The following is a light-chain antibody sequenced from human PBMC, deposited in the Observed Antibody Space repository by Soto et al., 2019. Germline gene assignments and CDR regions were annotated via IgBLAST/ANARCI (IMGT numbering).Light chain of an antibody. CDR2: DVT. CDR1: SSDVGGYKY. CDR3: CSYAGSYTYV. Sequence: QSALTQHRSVSGSPGQSVTISCTGTSSDVGGYKYVSWYQHHPGKAPRLMIYDVTKRPSEVPDRFSGSKSCNTASLTISGLQADDEADYFCCSYAGSYTYVFGTGTKVTVL. V-gene: IGLV2-11*01. J-gene: IGLJ1*01.